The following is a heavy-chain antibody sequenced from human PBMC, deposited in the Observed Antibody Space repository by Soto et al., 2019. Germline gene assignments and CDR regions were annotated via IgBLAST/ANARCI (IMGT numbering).Heavy chain of an antibody. V-gene: IGHV4-30-2*01. Sequence: SETLSLTCAVSGGTISSGGYSWSWIRQPPGKGLEWIGYIYHSGSTYYNPSLKSRVTISVDRSKNQFSLKLSSVTAADTAVYYCARESFYDSGGFHGFDYWGQGTLVTVS. CDR1: GGTISSGGYS. D-gene: IGHD3-22*01. CDR2: IYHSGST. J-gene: IGHJ4*02. CDR3: ARESFYDSGGFHGFDY.